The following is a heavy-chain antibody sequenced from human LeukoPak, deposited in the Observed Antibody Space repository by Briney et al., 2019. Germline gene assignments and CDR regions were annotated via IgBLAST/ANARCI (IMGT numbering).Heavy chain of an antibody. CDR2: INYSGRT. CDR3: ARKGDSGSYAI. D-gene: IGHD3-16*01. CDR1: GGXISGSDYY. J-gene: IGHJ3*02. V-gene: IGHV4-39*01. Sequence: SETLSLTCTVSGGXISGSDYYWGWIRQPPGKGLEWIGSINYSGRTYNNPSLQSRVTISVDTSKNQFSLKLSSVTAADTAVYYCARKGDSGSYAIWGQGIMVTVSS.